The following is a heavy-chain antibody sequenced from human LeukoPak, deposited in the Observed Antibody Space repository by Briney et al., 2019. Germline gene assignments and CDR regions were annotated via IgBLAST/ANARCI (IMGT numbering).Heavy chain of an antibody. J-gene: IGHJ5*02. D-gene: IGHD2-2*01. Sequence: SETLSLTCTVSGASITNYYWNWIRQPAGKGLEWIGRIYTNGTTKYNPSLNSRVTMSVDTSKNQFSLRLSSVTAADTAVYYCARGGVPGAGNWFDPWGQGTLVTVSS. CDR3: ARGGVPGAGNWFDP. CDR1: GASITNYY. CDR2: IYTNGTT. V-gene: IGHV4-4*07.